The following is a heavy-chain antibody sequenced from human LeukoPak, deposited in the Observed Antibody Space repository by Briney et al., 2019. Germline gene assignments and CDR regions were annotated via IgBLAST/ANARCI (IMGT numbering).Heavy chain of an antibody. J-gene: IGHJ4*02. CDR2: IKQDGSEK. CDR3: ARGGCSGGSCKPYNDY. Sequence: PGGSLRLSCAASGFTFSSYWMSWVRQAPGKGLEWVANIKQDGSEKYYVDSVKGRFTISRDNAKNSLYLQMNSLRAEDTALYYCARGGCSGGSCKPYNDYWGQGTLVTVSS. CDR1: GFTFSSYW. V-gene: IGHV3-7*03. D-gene: IGHD2-15*01.